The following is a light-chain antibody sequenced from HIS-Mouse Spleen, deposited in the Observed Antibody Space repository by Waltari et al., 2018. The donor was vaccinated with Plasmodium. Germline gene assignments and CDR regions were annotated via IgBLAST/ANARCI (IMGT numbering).Light chain of an antibody. J-gene: IGLJ2*01. CDR3: QAWDSSTGV. Sequence: SYELPQPPSVSVSPGQTASITCSGDNLGDKYSCWYQQKPGQSPVLCIYQDSKRPSGIPERFSGSNSGNTATLTISGTQAMDEADYYCQAWDSSTGVFGGGTKLTVL. CDR2: QDS. CDR1: NLGDKY. V-gene: IGLV3-1*01.